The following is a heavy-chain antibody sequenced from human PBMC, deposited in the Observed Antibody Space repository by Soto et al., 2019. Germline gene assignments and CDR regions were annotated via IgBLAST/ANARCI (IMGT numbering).Heavy chain of an antibody. D-gene: IGHD4-17*01. CDR3: AKEVATVPTWYYYGMDV. Sequence: QVQLVESGGGVVQPGRSLRLSCAASGFTFSSYGMHWVRQAPGKGLEWVAVISYDGSNKYYADSVKGRFTISRDNSKNTLYLQMNSLRAGDTAVYYCAKEVATVPTWYYYGMDVWGQGTTVTVSS. CDR2: ISYDGSNK. CDR1: GFTFSSYG. V-gene: IGHV3-30*18. J-gene: IGHJ6*02.